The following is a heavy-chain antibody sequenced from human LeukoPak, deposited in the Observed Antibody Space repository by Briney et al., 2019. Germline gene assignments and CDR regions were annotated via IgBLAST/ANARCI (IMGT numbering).Heavy chain of an antibody. J-gene: IGHJ5*02. D-gene: IGHD2-2*01. V-gene: IGHV1-18*01. CDR3: ARGSYCSSTSCYFFDP. CDR1: GYTFSNYG. Sequence: ASVKVSCRASGYTFSNYGLSWVRQAPGQGLEWMGWISAYNGNTNYAQKLQGRVTMTTDTSTSTAYMELRSLRSDDTAVYYCARGSYCSSTSCYFFDPWGQGTLVTVSS. CDR2: ISAYNGNT.